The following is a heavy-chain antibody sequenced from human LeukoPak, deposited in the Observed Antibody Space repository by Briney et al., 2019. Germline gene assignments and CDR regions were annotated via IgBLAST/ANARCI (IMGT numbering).Heavy chain of an antibody. V-gene: IGHV3-49*04. CDR3: ARGYYYGSSYYDGDY. D-gene: IGHD3-22*01. Sequence: TGGSLRLSCTASGFTFGDYTTTWVRQAPGKGLEWVGFIRDRSHGGTTAYAASVQGRFTISRDDSKNIAYLHMNSLKTDDTAVYYCARGYYYGSSYYDGDYWGRGTLLTVSS. J-gene: IGHJ4*02. CDR2: IRDRSHGGTT. CDR1: GFTFGDYT.